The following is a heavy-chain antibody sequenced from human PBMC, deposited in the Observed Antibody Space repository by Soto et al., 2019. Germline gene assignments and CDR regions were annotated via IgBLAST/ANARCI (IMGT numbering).Heavy chain of an antibody. CDR2: IYPGDSDT. J-gene: IGHJ6*02. CDR3: ARSRNFGWYVHGLDV. V-gene: IGHV5-51*01. Sequence: RESLKISCKGYGYMFASYWIGWVRQMPGKGLEWMGIIYPGDSDTRYRPSFEGQVTISADKSSSTAYLQWSSLKASGTATYFCARSRNFGWYVHGLDVWGQGTTVTVSS. CDR1: GYMFASYW. D-gene: IGHD6-19*01.